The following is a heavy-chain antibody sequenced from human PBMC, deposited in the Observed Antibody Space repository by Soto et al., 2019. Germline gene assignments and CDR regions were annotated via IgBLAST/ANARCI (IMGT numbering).Heavy chain of an antibody. D-gene: IGHD6-19*01. Sequence: EVQLVESGGGLVQPGGSLRLSCGASGFTFSSYWMHWVRQAPGKGLVWVSRVNTDESRTSYADSVKGRFTISRDNAKPTRYLQMNSLRAEDTAVYYCARVLNGQWYFDYWGQGTQVTVSS. CDR1: GFTFSSYW. CDR2: VNTDESRT. CDR3: ARVLNGQWYFDY. V-gene: IGHV3-74*01. J-gene: IGHJ4*02.